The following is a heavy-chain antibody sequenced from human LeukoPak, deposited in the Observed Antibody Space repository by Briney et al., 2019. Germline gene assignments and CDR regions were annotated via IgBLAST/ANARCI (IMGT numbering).Heavy chain of an antibody. V-gene: IGHV3-21*01. J-gene: IGHJ5*02. CDR3: ARDNAVRDEAWWFNP. D-gene: IGHD5-24*01. CDR2: ISTSSSYI. CDR1: GFTVSSNY. Sequence: PGGSLRLSCAASGFTVSSNYMNWVRQAPGKGLEWVSSISTSSSYIYYADSEKGRFTVSRDNAKNSVYLQMNILRAEDTAVYYCARDNAVRDEAWWFNPWGQGTLVTVSS.